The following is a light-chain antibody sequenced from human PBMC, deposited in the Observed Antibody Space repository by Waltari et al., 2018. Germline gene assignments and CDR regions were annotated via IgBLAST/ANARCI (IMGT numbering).Light chain of an antibody. V-gene: IGLV2-8*01. CDR1: SSDIGGYNY. Sequence: QSALNQPPSASGSPGQSVTISCTGTSSDIGGYNYVSWYQHHPDKAPKLMIYEVSKRPSGVPDRFSGSKSDNTASLTVSGLQAEDEADYYCSSYAGSDNFVVFGGGTKLTVL. J-gene: IGLJ2*01. CDR2: EVS. CDR3: SSYAGSDNFVV.